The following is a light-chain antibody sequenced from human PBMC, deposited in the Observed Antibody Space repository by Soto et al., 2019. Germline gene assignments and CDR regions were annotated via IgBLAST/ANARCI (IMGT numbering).Light chain of an antibody. J-gene: IGKJ1*01. CDR3: QQYGSSPPEVT. V-gene: IGKV3-20*01. Sequence: EIVLTQSPGTVSLSPGERATLSCRASQSVSSSYLAWYQQKPGQAPRLLIYGASSRATGIPDRFSGSGSGTDFTLTISRLEPEDFAVYYCQQYGSSPPEVTFGQGTKVEIK. CDR1: QSVSSSY. CDR2: GAS.